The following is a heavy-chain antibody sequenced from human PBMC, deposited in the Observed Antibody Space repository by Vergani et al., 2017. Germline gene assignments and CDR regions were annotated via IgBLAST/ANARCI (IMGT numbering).Heavy chain of an antibody. J-gene: IGHJ6*02. CDR3: ARRQARGGGSDYYYYGMDV. Sequence: QVQLVQSGAEVKKPGSSVKVSCKASGGTFSSYAISWVRQAPGQGLEWMGGIIPIFGTANYAQKFQGRVTNTADESTSTAYMELSSRGSEETAVYYCARRQARGGGSDYYYYGMDVGGQGTTVTVSS. CDR1: GGTFSSYA. V-gene: IGHV1-69*01. D-gene: IGHD3-16*01. CDR2: IIPIFGTA.